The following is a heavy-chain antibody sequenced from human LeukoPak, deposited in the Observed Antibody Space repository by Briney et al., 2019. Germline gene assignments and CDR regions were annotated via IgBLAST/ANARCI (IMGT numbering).Heavy chain of an antibody. V-gene: IGHV3-53*01. CDR3: ARGLSGPYYYYYMDV. Sequence: GGSLRLSCAASELTVTSNYMSWVRQAPGKGLQWVSVIYPGGDIYYADSVKGRFIISRDNSKNTLSHQMNSLTAADTAVYYCARGLSGPYYYYYMDVWGKGTSVTVSS. CDR1: ELTVTSNY. CDR2: IYPGGDI. D-gene: IGHD2-15*01. J-gene: IGHJ6*03.